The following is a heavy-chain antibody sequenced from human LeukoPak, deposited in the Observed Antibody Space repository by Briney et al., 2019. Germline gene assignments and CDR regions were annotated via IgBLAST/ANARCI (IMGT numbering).Heavy chain of an antibody. J-gene: IGHJ4*02. Sequence: GGSLRLSCAASGFTFDDYGMSWVRQAPGKGLEWVSGISWNGGSTGYADSVKGRFTISRDNAKNSLYLQMNSLRAEDTALLYCARGYYDSSGYYYPFDYWGQGTLVTVSS. D-gene: IGHD3-22*01. V-gene: IGHV3-20*04. CDR2: ISWNGGST. CDR3: ARGYYDSSGYYYPFDY. CDR1: GFTFDDYG.